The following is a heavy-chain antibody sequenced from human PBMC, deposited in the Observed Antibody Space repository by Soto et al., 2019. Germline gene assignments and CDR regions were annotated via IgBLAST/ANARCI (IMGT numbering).Heavy chain of an antibody. V-gene: IGHV3-23*01. CDR2: ISGSGTGT. Sequence: PGGSLRLSCAASGFTFMRYAMSWVRLAPGRGLEWVSSISGSGTGTWHADSVRGRFTISRDNSRNTLYLQMKSLRADDMAVYYCATYNDGTYSPHYDYWGQGTLVTVSS. CDR1: GFTFMRYA. D-gene: IGHD1-26*01. CDR3: ATYNDGTYSPHYDY. J-gene: IGHJ4*02.